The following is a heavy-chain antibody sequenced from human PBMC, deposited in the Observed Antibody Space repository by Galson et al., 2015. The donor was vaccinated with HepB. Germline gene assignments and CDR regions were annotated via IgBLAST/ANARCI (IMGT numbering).Heavy chain of an antibody. Sequence: SLRLSCAASGFTFSSYAMHWVRQAPGKGLEWVAVISDDGSNKYYADSMKGRFTISRDNSKNTLYLQMNSLRAEDTAVYYCARDLGGVERFGPIWGQGTLVTVSS. J-gene: IGHJ4*02. CDR2: ISDDGSNK. V-gene: IGHV3-30-3*01. D-gene: IGHD3-10*01. CDR3: ARDLGGVERFGPI. CDR1: GFTFSSYA.